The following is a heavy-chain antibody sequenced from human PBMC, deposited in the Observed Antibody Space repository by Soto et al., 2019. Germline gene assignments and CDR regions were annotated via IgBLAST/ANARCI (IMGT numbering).Heavy chain of an antibody. CDR3: ARLVSYGDYAVDY. J-gene: IGHJ4*02. V-gene: IGHV4-59*01. D-gene: IGHD4-17*01. CDR1: GGSISSYY. Sequence: SETLSLTCTVSGGSISSYYWSWIRQPPGKGLEWIGYIYYSGSTNYNPSLKSRVTISVDTSKNQFSLKLSSVTAADTAVYYCARLVSYGDYAVDYWGQGTLVTVSA. CDR2: IYYSGST.